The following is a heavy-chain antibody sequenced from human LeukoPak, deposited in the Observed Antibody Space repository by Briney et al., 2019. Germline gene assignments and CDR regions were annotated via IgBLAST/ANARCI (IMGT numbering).Heavy chain of an antibody. Sequence: GGSLRLSCAASGFAFSSYGMNWVRQAPGKGLEGVSYISSSSSTIYYADSVKGRFTISRDNAKNSLYLQMNSLRAEDTAVYYCARETYYYDSSTYFRATDYWGQGTLVTVSS. CDR1: GFAFSSYG. V-gene: IGHV3-48*04. D-gene: IGHD3-22*01. CDR3: ARETYYYDSSTYFRATDY. CDR2: ISSSSSTI. J-gene: IGHJ4*02.